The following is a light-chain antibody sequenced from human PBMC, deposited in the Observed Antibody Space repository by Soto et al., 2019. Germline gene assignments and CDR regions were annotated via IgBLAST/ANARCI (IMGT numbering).Light chain of an antibody. CDR2: EVS. J-gene: IGLJ3*02. CDR3: CSYAGNNTLV. Sequence: QSALTQPASVSGSRGQSITISCTGTSSNVGRYNFVSWYRQYPGRGPELIIYEVSQRPSTFFNRFSASKSGNTASLTVSDLQSDEEADYYCCSYAGNNTLVFGGGTKVTVL. CDR1: SSNVGRYNF. V-gene: IGLV2-23*02.